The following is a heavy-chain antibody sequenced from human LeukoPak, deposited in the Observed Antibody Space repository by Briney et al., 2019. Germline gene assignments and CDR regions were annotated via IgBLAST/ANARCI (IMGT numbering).Heavy chain of an antibody. CDR2: INPSGGST. CDR1: GYTFTIYY. CDR3: ARDTSYGFYYFDY. Sequence: ASAEVSCKASGYTFTIYYMHWVRQAPGQGLEWMGIINPSGGSTSYAQKFQGRVTMTRDTSTSTVYMELSSLRSEDTAVYYCARDTSYGFYYFDYWGQGTLVTVSS. D-gene: IGHD5-18*01. J-gene: IGHJ4*02. V-gene: IGHV1-46*01.